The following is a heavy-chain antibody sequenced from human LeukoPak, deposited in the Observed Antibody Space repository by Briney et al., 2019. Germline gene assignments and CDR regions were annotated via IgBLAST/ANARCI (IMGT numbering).Heavy chain of an antibody. D-gene: IGHD3-22*01. J-gene: IGHJ6*02. CDR1: GFTFSTYY. V-gene: IGHV3-21*01. CDR2: ISSSSSYI. CDR3: ARDLDSSGYYAAIGYYYYYGMDV. Sequence: PGGSLRLSCAASGFTFSTYYMSWVRQAPGKGLEWVSSISSSSSYIYYADSVKGRFTISRDNAKNSLYLQMNSLRAEDTAVYYCARDLDSSGYYAAIGYYYYYGMDVWGQGTTVTVSS.